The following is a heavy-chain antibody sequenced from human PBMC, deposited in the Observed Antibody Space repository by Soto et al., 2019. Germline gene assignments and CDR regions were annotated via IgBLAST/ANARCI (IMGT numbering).Heavy chain of an antibody. CDR2: IYYSGST. V-gene: IGHV4-30-4*01. CDR3: ASQNSYSSSWRDY. J-gene: IGHJ4*02. Sequence: SETLSLTCTVSGGSISIGDYYWSWMRQPPGKGLEWIGYIYYSGSTYYNPSLKSRVTISVDTSKNQFSLKLSSVTAADTAVYYCASQNSYSSSWRDYWGQGTLVTVSS. CDR1: GGSISIGDYY. D-gene: IGHD6-13*01.